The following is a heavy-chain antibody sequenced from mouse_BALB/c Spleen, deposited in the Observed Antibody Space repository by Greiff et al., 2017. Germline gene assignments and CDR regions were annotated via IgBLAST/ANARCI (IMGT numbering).Heavy chain of an antibody. J-gene: IGHJ4*01. D-gene: IGHD1-1*01. CDR3: ARTHYYGSVYAMDY. CDR1: GYTFTDYN. Sequence: EVKVVESGPELVKPGASVKISCKASGYTFTDYNMHWVKQSHGKSLEWIGYIYPYNGGTGYNQKFKSKATLTVDNSSSTAYMELRSLTSEDSAVYYCARTHYYGSVYAMDYWGQGTSVTVSA. CDR2: IYPYNGGT. V-gene: IGHV1S29*02.